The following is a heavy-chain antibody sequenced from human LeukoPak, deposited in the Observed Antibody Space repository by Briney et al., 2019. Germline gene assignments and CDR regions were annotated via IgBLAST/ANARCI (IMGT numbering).Heavy chain of an antibody. V-gene: IGHV1-2*04. J-gene: IGHJ4*02. CDR3: ARVLRAAAGTIDY. D-gene: IGHD6-13*01. CDR2: INPNSGGT. Sequence: GASVKVSCKASGYTFTGYYMHWVRQAPGQGLEWMGRINPNSGGTNYAQKFQGWVTMTRDTSISTAYMDLSRLRSDDTAVYYCARVLRAAAGTIDYWGQGTLVTVSS. CDR1: GYTFTGYY.